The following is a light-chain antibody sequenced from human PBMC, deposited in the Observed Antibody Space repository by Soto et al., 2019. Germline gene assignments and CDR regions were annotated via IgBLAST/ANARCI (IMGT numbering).Light chain of an antibody. V-gene: IGLV2-8*01. Sequence: QSALTQPPSASGSPGQSVTISCTGTSSDVGGYNYVSWYQHHPGKAPKLMIYEVSKRPSGVPDRFSGSKSGNTASLIVSGLQADDEADYYCSSYGGRNNFVFGGGTKLTVL. CDR1: SSDVGGYNY. CDR3: SSYGGRNNFV. J-gene: IGLJ2*01. CDR2: EVS.